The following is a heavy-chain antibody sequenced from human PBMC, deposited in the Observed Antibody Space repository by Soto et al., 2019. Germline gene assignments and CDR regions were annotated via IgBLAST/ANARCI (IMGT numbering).Heavy chain of an antibody. J-gene: IGHJ6*02. Sequence: VQVVESGGGLVKPGGSLRLSCAASGFTFSSYSMNWVRQAPGKGLEWVSSISSSSSYIYYADSVKGRFTISRDNAKNSLYLQMNSLRAEDTAVYYCAREGAVAGVYYYYGMDVWGQGTTVTVSS. D-gene: IGHD6-19*01. CDR1: GFTFSSYS. CDR3: AREGAVAGVYYYYGMDV. CDR2: ISSSSSYI. V-gene: IGHV3-21*01.